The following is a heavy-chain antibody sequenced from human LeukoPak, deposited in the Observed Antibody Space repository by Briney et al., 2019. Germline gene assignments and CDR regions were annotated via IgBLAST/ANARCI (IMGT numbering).Heavy chain of an antibody. CDR1: GYTFTSYG. V-gene: IGHV1-18*01. CDR3: ARESVNSSWFLHYYYYYGMDV. Sequence: GASVKASCKASGYTFTSYGISWVRQAPGQGLEWMGWISAYNGNTNYAQKLQGRVTMTTDTSTSTAYMELRSLRSDDTAVYYCARESVNSSWFLHYYYYYGMDVWGQGTTVTVSS. J-gene: IGHJ6*02. CDR2: ISAYNGNT. D-gene: IGHD6-13*01.